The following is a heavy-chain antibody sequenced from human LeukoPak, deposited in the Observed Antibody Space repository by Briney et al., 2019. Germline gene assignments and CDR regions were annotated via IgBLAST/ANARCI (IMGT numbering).Heavy chain of an antibody. Sequence: GASVKVSCKASGYTFTSYGISWVRQAAGQGHEWMGWISAYNGNTNYAQKLQGRVTMTTDTSTSTAYMELRSLRSDDTAVYYCASGAGTKGVYCSGGSCPHTLDYWGQGTLVTVSS. CDR1: GYTFTSYG. D-gene: IGHD2-15*01. CDR2: ISAYNGNT. CDR3: ASGAGTKGVYCSGGSCPHTLDY. J-gene: IGHJ4*02. V-gene: IGHV1-18*01.